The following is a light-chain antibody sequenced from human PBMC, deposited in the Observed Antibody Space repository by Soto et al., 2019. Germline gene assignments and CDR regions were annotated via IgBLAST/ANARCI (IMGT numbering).Light chain of an antibody. CDR2: AAR. V-gene: IGKV1-12*01. CDR1: HDISGW. CDR3: QQVNSLPFT. J-gene: IGKJ3*01. Sequence: DIQMTQSPSSVSASVGDTVTITCRASHDISGWLAWYQVKPGQAPKVLIYAARTLESGVPSRFGGSGSGTEYSLVIRGLQPDDFATDVCQQVNSLPFTFGPGTKVDL.